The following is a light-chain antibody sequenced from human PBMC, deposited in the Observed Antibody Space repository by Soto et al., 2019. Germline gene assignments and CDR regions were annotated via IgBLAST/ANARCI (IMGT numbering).Light chain of an antibody. J-gene: IGLJ1*01. Sequence: QSALTQPASVSGSPGQSITISCTGTSSDVGGYNYVSWYQQHPGKAPKLMIYDVSNRPSGVSNRFAGSKSGNMASLTISGLQAEDEADYFCSSYTSSTTLRIFGTGTQLTVL. CDR2: DVS. CDR3: SSYTSSTTLRI. V-gene: IGLV2-14*01. CDR1: SSDVGGYNY.